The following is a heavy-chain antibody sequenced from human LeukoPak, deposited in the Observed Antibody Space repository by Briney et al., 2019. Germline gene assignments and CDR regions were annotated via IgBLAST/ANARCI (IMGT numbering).Heavy chain of an antibody. D-gene: IGHD4-17*01. CDR1: GYSISSGGYY. CDR3: ARDLGRGYGDYVKGYWFDP. V-gene: IGHV4-31*03. J-gene: IGHJ5*02. Sequence: SETLSLTCTVSGYSISSGGYYWSWIRQHPGKGLEWIGYIYYSGSTYYNPSLKSRVTTSVDTSKNQFSLKLSSVTAADTAVYYCARDLGRGYGDYVKGYWFDPWGQGTLVTVSS. CDR2: IYYSGST.